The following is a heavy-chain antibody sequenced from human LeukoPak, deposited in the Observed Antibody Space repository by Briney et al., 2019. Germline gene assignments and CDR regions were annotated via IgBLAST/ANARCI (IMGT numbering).Heavy chain of an antibody. Sequence: SETLSLTCTVSGGSISSYYWSWIRQPPGKGLEWIGYIYYSGSTNYNPSLKSRVTISVDTSKNQFSLKLSSVTAADTAVYYCARVALYYYGSGSYYNPRPHYFDYWGQGTLVTVSS. CDR3: ARVALYYYGSGSYYNPRPHYFDY. J-gene: IGHJ4*02. V-gene: IGHV4-59*08. CDR1: GGSISSYY. CDR2: IYYSGST. D-gene: IGHD3-10*01.